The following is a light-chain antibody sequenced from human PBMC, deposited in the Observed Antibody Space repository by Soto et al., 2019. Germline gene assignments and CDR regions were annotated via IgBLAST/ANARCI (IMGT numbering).Light chain of an antibody. J-gene: IGKJ4*01. CDR3: QQANSFPLT. V-gene: IGKV1-13*02. CDR2: DAS. CDR1: RAIGTL. Sequence: AIQLTQSPSALSTSLGDSAIITCRASRAIGTLFAWYQQKPGQAPKLXIYDASTLDSGVPSRFSGSGSGTDFTLTISSLQPEDFAIYYCQQANSFPLTFGGGTKVDIK.